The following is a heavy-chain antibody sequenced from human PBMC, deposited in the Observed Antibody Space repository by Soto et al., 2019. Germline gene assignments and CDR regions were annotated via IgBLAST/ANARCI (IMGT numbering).Heavy chain of an antibody. D-gene: IGHD3-22*01. CDR1: GFTFSSYE. J-gene: IGHJ3*02. CDR2: ISSSGTTI. Sequence: EVQLVESGGGLVQPGGSLRLSCAASGFTFSSYELNWVRQAPGEGLEWVSYISSSGTTIYYVESVKGRFTISRDNAKNALCLQMNSLSAEDTAVYYCARIGYYDDRGAFDIWGQGTMVTVSS. V-gene: IGHV3-48*03. CDR3: ARIGYYDDRGAFDI.